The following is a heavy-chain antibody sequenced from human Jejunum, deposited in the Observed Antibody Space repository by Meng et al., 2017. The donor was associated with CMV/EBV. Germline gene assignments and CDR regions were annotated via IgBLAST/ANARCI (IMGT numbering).Heavy chain of an antibody. CDR3: AREAYGAYDYPRRHFDY. V-gene: IGHV3-72*01. CDR1: FSDPY. D-gene: IGHD3-16*01. CDR2: TRNRGNNYIA. J-gene: IGHJ4*02. Sequence: FSDPYMGGVRQVPGKGLEWVGRTRNRGNNYIAEYAASVEGRFTISRDASKSSLFLQMHSLKTEDTAVYYCAREAYGAYDYPRRHFDYWGQGTLVTVSS.